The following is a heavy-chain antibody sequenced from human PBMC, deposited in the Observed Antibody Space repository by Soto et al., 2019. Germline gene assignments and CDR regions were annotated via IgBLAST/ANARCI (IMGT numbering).Heavy chain of an antibody. CDR2: ISWDGGST. Sequence: EVQLVESGGVVVQPGGSLRLSCAASGFTFDDYTMHWVRQAQGKGLEWVSLISWDGGSTYYADSVKGRFTISRDNSKNSLYLQMNSLRTEDTALYYCAKDLATATTLSYYYYGMDVWGQGTTVTVSS. V-gene: IGHV3-43*01. J-gene: IGHJ6*02. D-gene: IGHD4-17*01. CDR3: AKDLATATTLSYYYYGMDV. CDR1: GFTFDDYT.